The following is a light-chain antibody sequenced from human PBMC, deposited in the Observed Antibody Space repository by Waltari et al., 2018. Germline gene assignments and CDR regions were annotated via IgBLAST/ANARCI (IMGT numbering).Light chain of an antibody. V-gene: IGLV2-23*02. Sequence: QSALTQPASVAGSPGQSITISCSGTSSVAWRYQYVSWYQLLPGKAPKLMIYEVEKRPSGVSDRFSGSKSGNTASLTISGLQTEDEADYYCCSYAGSRSVFGSGTKVTVL. CDR1: SSVAWRYQY. CDR2: EVE. CDR3: CSYAGSRSV. J-gene: IGLJ1*01.